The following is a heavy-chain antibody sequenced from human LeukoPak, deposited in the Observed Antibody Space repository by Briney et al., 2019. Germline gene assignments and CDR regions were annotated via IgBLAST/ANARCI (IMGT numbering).Heavy chain of an antibody. CDR1: GGSISNYY. V-gene: IGHV4-4*07. Sequence: SETLSLTCTVSGGSISNYYCSWIRQPAGKGLEWIGRINTSGSTNYNPSLQSRVTMSVDTSKNQFSLKLTSVTAADTAVYYCSTEGPTVNWFDPWGQGTLVTVSS. CDR2: INTSGST. D-gene: IGHD4-17*01. J-gene: IGHJ5*02. CDR3: STEGPTVNWFDP.